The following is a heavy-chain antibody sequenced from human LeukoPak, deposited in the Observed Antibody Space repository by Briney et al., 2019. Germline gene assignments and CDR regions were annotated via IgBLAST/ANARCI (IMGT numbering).Heavy chain of an antibody. V-gene: IGHV1-69*05. D-gene: IGHD3-22*01. J-gene: IGHJ3*02. CDR3: ATDSSGYHDAFDI. Sequence: SAKVSCKASGGTFSSYAISWVRQAPGQGLEWMGGIIPIFGTANYAQKFQGRVTMTRNTSISTAYMELSSLRSEDTAVYYCATDSSGYHDAFDIWGQGTMVTVSS. CDR2: IIPIFGTA. CDR1: GGTFSSYA.